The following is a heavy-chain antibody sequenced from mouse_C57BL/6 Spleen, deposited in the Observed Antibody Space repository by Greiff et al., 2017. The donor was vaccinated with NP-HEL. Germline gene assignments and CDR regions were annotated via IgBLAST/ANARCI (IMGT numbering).Heavy chain of an antibody. CDR1: GYTFTGYW. Sequence: QVQLQQSGAELMKPGASVKLSCKATGYTFTGYWIEWVKQRPGHGLEWIGEILPGSGSTNYNEKFKGKATFTADTSSNTAYMQLSSLTTEDSAIYYCARSLYYYGSSYVGFDYWGQGTTLTVSS. J-gene: IGHJ2*01. D-gene: IGHD1-1*01. CDR3: ARSLYYYGSSYVGFDY. V-gene: IGHV1-9*01. CDR2: ILPGSGST.